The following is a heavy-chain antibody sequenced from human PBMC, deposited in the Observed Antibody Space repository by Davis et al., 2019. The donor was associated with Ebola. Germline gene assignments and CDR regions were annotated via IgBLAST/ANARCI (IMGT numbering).Heavy chain of an antibody. CDR3: SITFGAGTFDY. CDR2: IRSKANSYAT. CDR1: VFTFSGSA. V-gene: IGHV3-73*01. Sequence: GASLKISCAASVFTFSGSAMHWVRQASGKGLEWVGRIRSKANSYATAYAASVKGRFTISRDDSKNTAYLQMNSLKTEDTAVYYCSITFGAGTFDYWGQGTLVTVSS. D-gene: IGHD3-16*01. J-gene: IGHJ4*02.